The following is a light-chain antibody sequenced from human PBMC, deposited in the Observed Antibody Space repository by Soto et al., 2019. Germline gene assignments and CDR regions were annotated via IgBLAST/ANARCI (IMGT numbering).Light chain of an antibody. J-gene: IGKJ1*01. CDR3: HQYKSFSTWT. Sequence: DIQMTQSPSTLSASVGDRVTITCRASPSISSWWAWYQQKPGEAPKLMIYDASSLESGVPPRFSGSGSGTEFTLTISSLQPDDFATYYCHQYKSFSTWTFGQGTKVDIK. V-gene: IGKV1-5*01. CDR2: DAS. CDR1: PSISSW.